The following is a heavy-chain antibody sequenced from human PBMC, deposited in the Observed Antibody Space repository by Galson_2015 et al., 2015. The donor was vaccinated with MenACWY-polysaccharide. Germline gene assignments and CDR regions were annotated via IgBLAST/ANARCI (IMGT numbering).Heavy chain of an antibody. Sequence: SETLSLTCAVSGYSISSGYYWGWIRQSPGKGLEWIGYIRYSGTTNYNPSLKSRVTISIDTSERQFSLRLTSVSAADTALYYCARIPWCGGGCSFGWFDPWGQGTLVTVSS. CDR2: IRYSGTT. CDR1: GYSISSGYY. J-gene: IGHJ5*01. V-gene: IGHV4-61*01. D-gene: IGHD2-21*02. CDR3: ARIPWCGGGCSFGWFDP.